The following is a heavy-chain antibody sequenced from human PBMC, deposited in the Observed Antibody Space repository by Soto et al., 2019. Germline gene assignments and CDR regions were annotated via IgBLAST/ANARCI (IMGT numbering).Heavy chain of an antibody. Sequence: PGGSLRLSCAASGFTFSTYAMAWVRQAPGRGLEWVSSLYTDDKTYYAGSVKGRFAISRDDSKNTLSLQMNSLRAEDTAVYYCASQVDRRTIFPYRGQGTLVTVSS. V-gene: IGHV3-66*04. J-gene: IGHJ4*02. CDR1: GFTFSTYA. CDR3: ASQVDRRTIFPY. CDR2: LYTDDKT. D-gene: IGHD3-3*01.